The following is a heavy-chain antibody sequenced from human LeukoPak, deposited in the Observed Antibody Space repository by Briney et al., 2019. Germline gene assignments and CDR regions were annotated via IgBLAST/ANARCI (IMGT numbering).Heavy chain of an antibody. CDR2: IWYDGSNK. D-gene: IGHD3-10*01. V-gene: IGHV3-33*01. CDR1: SXXG. J-gene: IGHJ4*02. CDR3: ARGPSGSYLLDY. Sequence: SXXGXHWVRQAPGKGLEWVAVIWYDGSNKYYADSVKGRFTISRDNSKNTLYLQMNSLRAEDTAVYYCARGPSGSYLLDYWGQGTLVTVSS.